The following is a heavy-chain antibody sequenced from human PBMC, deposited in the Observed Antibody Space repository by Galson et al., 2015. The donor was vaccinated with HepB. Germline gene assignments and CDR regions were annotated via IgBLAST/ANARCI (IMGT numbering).Heavy chain of an antibody. CDR2: INAANGNT. D-gene: IGHD6-13*01. CDR3: ARVRAAADPWALGY. CDR1: GYTFTDYP. V-gene: IGHV1-3*01. Sequence: SVKVSCKASGYTFTDYPIHWVRQAPGQRLEWMGWINAANGNTKYSQKLQGRVTITRDTSASTAYMEMSSLISEDTAMFYCARVRAAADPWALGYWGQGTLVTVYS. J-gene: IGHJ4*02.